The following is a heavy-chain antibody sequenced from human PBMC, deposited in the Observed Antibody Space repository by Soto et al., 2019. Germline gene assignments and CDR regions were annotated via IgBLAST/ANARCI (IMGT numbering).Heavy chain of an antibody. CDR2: INHSGST. J-gene: IGHJ4*02. CDR3: ASARYSGLLPDY. Sequence: SETLSLTCAVYGGSFSGYYWSWIRQPPGKGLEWIGEINHSGSTNYNPSLKSRVTISVDTSKNQFSLKLSSVTAADTAVYYCASARYSGLLPDYWGQGTLVTVSS. V-gene: IGHV4-34*01. D-gene: IGHD5-12*01. CDR1: GGSFSGYY.